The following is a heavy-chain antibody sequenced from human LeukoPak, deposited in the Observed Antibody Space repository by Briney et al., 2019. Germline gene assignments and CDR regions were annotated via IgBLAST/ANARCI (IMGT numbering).Heavy chain of an antibody. Sequence: GGSLRLSCAASGFTFSSYAMSWVRQAPGKGLEWVSAISGSGGSTYYADSVKGRFTISRDNSKNTLYLQMNSLRAEDTAVYYCARSADYGGNSWSLDAFDIWGQGTMVTVSS. CDR3: ARSADYGGNSWSLDAFDI. CDR1: GFTFSSYA. V-gene: IGHV3-23*01. D-gene: IGHD4-23*01. CDR2: ISGSGGST. J-gene: IGHJ3*02.